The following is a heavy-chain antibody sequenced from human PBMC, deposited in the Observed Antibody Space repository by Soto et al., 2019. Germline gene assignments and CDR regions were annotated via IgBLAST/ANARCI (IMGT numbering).Heavy chain of an antibody. CDR1: GFTFSSYA. CDR2: ISYDGSNK. D-gene: IGHD6-19*01. Sequence: GGSLRLSCAASGFTFSSYAMHWVRQAPGKGLEWVAVISYDGSNKYYADSVKGRFTISRDNSKNTLYLQMNSLRAEDTAVYYCARVPHAFAPVSSGWSPFDYWGQGTLVTVSS. CDR3: ARVPHAFAPVSSGWSPFDY. V-gene: IGHV3-30-3*01. J-gene: IGHJ4*02.